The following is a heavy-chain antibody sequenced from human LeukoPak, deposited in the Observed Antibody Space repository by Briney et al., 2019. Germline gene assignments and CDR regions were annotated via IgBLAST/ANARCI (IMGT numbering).Heavy chain of an antibody. V-gene: IGHV3-30*01. CDR3: ARGAYYYDSSGYYPGDY. Sequence: PGGSLRLSCAASGFTFSSYAMHWVRQAPGEGLEWVAVISYDGSNKYYADSVKGRFTISRDNSKNTLYLQMNSLRAGDTAVYYCARGAYYYDSSGYYPGDYWGQGTLVTVSS. J-gene: IGHJ4*02. CDR1: GFTFSSYA. D-gene: IGHD3-22*01. CDR2: ISYDGSNK.